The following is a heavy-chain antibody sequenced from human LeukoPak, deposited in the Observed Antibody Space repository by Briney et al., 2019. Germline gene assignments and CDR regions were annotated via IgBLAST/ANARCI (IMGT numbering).Heavy chain of an antibody. CDR1: GFTFSSYG. V-gene: IGHV3-30*18. CDR2: ISYDGSNK. D-gene: IGHD3-10*01. J-gene: IGHJ4*02. CDR3: AKKNKGSGSYYNYGLDY. Sequence: GGSLRLSCAASGFTFSSYGMHWVRQAPGKGLEWVAVISYDGSNKYYADSVKGRFTISRDNSKNTLYLQMSSLRAEDTAVYYCAKKNKGSGSYYNYGLDYWGQGTLVTVSS.